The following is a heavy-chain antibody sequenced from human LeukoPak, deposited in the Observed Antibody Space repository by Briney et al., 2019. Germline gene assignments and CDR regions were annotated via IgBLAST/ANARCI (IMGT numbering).Heavy chain of an antibody. D-gene: IGHD3-22*01. CDR2: ISGSGGST. CDR1: GFTFSSYA. Sequence: QAGGSLRLSCVASGFTFSSYAMSWVRQAPGKGLEWVSAISGSGGSTYYADSVKGRFTISRDNSKNTLYLQMNSLRAEDTAVYYCAKDWYYDTNFHFDYWGQGTLVTVSS. CDR3: AKDWYYDTNFHFDY. J-gene: IGHJ4*02. V-gene: IGHV3-23*01.